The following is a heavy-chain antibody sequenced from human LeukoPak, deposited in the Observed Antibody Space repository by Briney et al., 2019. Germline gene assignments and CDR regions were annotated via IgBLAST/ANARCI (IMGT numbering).Heavy chain of an antibody. CDR1: GFTFSSYG. D-gene: IGHD2-15*01. V-gene: IGHV3-30*18. CDR3: AKDLVDVVVVAATNQAYYYYGMDV. Sequence: PGRSLRLSCAAPGFTFSSYGMHWVRQAPGKGLEWVAVISYDGSNKYYADSVKGRFTISRDNSKNTLYLQMNSLRAEDTAVYYCAKDLVDVVVVAATNQAYYYYGMDVWGQGTTVTVSS. J-gene: IGHJ6*02. CDR2: ISYDGSNK.